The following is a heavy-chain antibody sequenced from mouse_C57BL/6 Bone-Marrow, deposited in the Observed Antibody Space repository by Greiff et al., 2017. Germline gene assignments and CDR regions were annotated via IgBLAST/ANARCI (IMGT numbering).Heavy chain of an antibody. Sequence: EVKLMESEGGLVQPGSSMKLSCTASGFTFSDYYMAWVRQVPEQGLEWVANINHDGSSTYYLDSLKSRFIISGDNAKNILYLQMSSLKSEDTAAYYCARGGGDGSSPFAYWGQGTLVTVSA. CDR3: ARGGGDGSSPFAY. CDR1: GFTFSDYY. V-gene: IGHV5-16*01. D-gene: IGHD1-1*01. CDR2: INHDGSST. J-gene: IGHJ3*01.